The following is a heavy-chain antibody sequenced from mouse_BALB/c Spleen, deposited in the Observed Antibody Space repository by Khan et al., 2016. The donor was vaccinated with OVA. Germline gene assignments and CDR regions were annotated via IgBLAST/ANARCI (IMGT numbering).Heavy chain of an antibody. Sequence: VQLQQSGTVLARPGASVKMSCKASGYTFTSYWMHWVKQRPGQGLEWIGAIYPGNSDINYNQKFKGKAKLTAVTSTSTVYMELNSLTNEDSAVYYCTRNGFGSYEGWDYWGQGTTLTVSS. D-gene: IGHD1-1*02. CDR3: TRNGFGSYEGWDY. J-gene: IGHJ2*01. CDR2: IYPGNSDI. CDR1: GYTFTSYW. V-gene: IGHV1-5*01.